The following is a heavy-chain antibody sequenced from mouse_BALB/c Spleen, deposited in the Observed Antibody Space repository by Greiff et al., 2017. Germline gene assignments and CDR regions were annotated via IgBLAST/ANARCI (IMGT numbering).Heavy chain of an antibody. CDR3: ARSITTEGY. Sequence: EVMLVESGPELVKPGASVKISCKASGYSFTSYFMNWVMQSHGKSLEWIGRINPYNGVTFYNQKFKGKATLTVDKSSRTAHLELRSLASEASAVYYCARSITTEGYWGQGTTLTVSS. CDR2: INPYNGVT. V-gene: IGHV1-20*02. CDR1: GYSFTSYF. J-gene: IGHJ2*01. D-gene: IGHD1-2*01.